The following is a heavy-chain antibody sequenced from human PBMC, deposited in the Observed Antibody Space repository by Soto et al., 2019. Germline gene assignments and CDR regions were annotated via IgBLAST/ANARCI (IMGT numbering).Heavy chain of an antibody. CDR2: MYYSGST. D-gene: IGHD3-16*02. CDR1: GGSIGSGAYY. V-gene: IGHV4-31*03. CDR3: ASIGGSTLSRTGPPSLYYKYGMDV. J-gene: IGHJ6*02. Sequence: QVQLQESGPGLVEPSQTLSLTCTVSGGSIGSGAYYWSWIRQHPGKGLEWIGYMYYSGSTYYNPSLKSRVTMSVDTSKNHLSLKLSSVTAADTAVYYCASIGGSTLSRTGPPSLYYKYGMDVWGQGTTVTVSS.